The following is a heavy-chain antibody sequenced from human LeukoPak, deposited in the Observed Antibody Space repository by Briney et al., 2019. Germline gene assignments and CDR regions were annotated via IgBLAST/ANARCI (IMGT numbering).Heavy chain of an antibody. Sequence: PGRSLRLSCAASGFTFSSYAMSWVRQAPGKGLEWVSAISGSGGSTYYADSVKGRFTISRDNSKNTLYLQMNSLRAEDTAVYYCAKDSSSWYILDYFDYWGQGTLVTVSS. V-gene: IGHV3-23*01. CDR1: GFTFSSYA. J-gene: IGHJ4*02. CDR3: AKDSSSWYILDYFDY. D-gene: IGHD6-13*01. CDR2: ISGSGGST.